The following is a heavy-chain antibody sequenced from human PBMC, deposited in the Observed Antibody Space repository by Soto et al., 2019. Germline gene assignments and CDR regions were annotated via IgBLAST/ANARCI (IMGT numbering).Heavy chain of an antibody. CDR3: TRDQRYSSAV. CDR2: VNSDRSIT. V-gene: IGHV3-74*01. J-gene: IGHJ4*02. D-gene: IGHD5-18*01. Sequence: EVQLVESGGGLVQPGGSLRLSCAASGFDFTNSWMHWVRQAPGKGLVWVSHVNSDRSITTYADSVKGRFTISRDNAKNTVYLQMNSLRVEDTAVYYCTRDQRYSSAVWGQGTLVTVSS. CDR1: GFDFTNSW.